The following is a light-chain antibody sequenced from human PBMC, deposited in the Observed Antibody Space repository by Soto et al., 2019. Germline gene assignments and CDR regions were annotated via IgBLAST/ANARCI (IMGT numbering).Light chain of an antibody. CDR3: QQTYSAPFT. Sequence: DIQKTQSPSSLSPSVGDSVTLTCRASQRLFSFLNWYQQAPGRAPKLLISTAYKLQSGVPSRFSGSESGTEFTLTISSLQPEDFAIYFCQQTYSAPFTFGPGTKVDVK. J-gene: IGKJ3*01. CDR1: QRLFSF. V-gene: IGKV1-39*01. CDR2: TAY.